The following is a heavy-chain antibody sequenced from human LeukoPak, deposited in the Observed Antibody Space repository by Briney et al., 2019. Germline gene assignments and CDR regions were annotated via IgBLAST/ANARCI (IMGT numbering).Heavy chain of an antibody. CDR2: IDGSGGTT. CDR1: GFTFTRNA. D-gene: IGHD4-17*01. CDR3: AKDSSVPYGITD. V-gene: IGHV3-23*01. Sequence: GGSLRLSCAASGFTFTRNAMAWVRQAPGKGLEWVSAIDGSGGTTFYADSVKGRFTISRDNSKNTLSLQMNNLRAEDTALYYCAKDSSVPYGITDWGQGTLVTVSS. J-gene: IGHJ4*02.